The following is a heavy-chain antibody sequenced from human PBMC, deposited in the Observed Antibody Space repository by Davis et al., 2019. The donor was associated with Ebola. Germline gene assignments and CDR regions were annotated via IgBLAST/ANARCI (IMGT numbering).Heavy chain of an antibody. J-gene: IGHJ6*02. Sequence: ASVKVSCKASGYTFTSYYMHWVRQAPGQGLEWMGIINPSGGSTSYAQKFQGRVTMTRDTSTSTVYMELSSLRSEDTAVYYCARGSLFGVVPGYYYGMDVWGQGTTVTVSS. V-gene: IGHV1-46*01. CDR2: INPSGGST. D-gene: IGHD3-3*01. CDR3: ARGSLFGVVPGYYYGMDV. CDR1: GYTFTSYY.